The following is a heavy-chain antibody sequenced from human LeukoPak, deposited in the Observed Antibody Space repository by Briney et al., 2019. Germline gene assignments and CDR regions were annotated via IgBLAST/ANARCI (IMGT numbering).Heavy chain of an antibody. J-gene: IGHJ6*04. CDR3: ARFRSSGWTYYYYYYYGMDV. V-gene: IGHV3-53*01. CDR1: GFTVSSNY. D-gene: IGHD6-19*01. Sequence: GGSLRLSCAASGFTVSSNYISWVRQAPGKGLEWVSVIYSGGSTYYADSVKGRFTISRDNSKNTLYLQMNSLRAEDTAVYYCARFRSSGWTYYYYYYYGMDVWGKGTTVTVSS. CDR2: IYSGGST.